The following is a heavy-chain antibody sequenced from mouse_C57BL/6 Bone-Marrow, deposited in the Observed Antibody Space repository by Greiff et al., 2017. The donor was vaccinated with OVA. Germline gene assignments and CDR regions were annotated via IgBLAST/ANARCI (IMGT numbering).Heavy chain of an antibody. CDR1: GFSFNTYA. J-gene: IGHJ3*01. D-gene: IGHD1-1*01. CDR3: VRHGDYYGSSQLGFAY. CDR2: IRSKSNNYAT. Sequence: EVQVVESGGGLVQPKGSLKLSCAASGFSFNTYAMNWVRQAPGKGLEWVARIRSKSNNYATYYADSVKDRFTISRDDSESMLYLQMNNLKTEDTAMYYCVRHGDYYGSSQLGFAYWGQGTLVTVSA. V-gene: IGHV10-1*01.